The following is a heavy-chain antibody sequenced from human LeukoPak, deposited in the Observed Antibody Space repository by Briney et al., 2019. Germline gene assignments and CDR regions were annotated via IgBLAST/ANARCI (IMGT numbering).Heavy chain of an antibody. J-gene: IGHJ6*02. CDR2: IRSKAYGGTT. Sequence: GGSLRLSCTASGFTFGDYAMSWVRQVPGKGLEWVGFIRSKAYGGTTEYAASVKGRFTISRDDSKSIAYLQMNSLKTEDTAVYYCTRDLGYSSSSFGMDVWGQGTTVTVSS. CDR1: GFTFGDYA. V-gene: IGHV3-49*04. CDR3: TRDLGYSSSSFGMDV. D-gene: IGHD6-6*01.